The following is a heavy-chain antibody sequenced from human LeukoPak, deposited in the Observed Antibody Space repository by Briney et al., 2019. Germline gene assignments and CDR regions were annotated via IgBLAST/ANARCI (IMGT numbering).Heavy chain of an antibody. D-gene: IGHD2-21*01. J-gene: IGHJ4*02. V-gene: IGHV1-69*11. CDR1: GGVFTTYA. CDR2: IIPFLGTT. Sequence: SVKVSCKASGGVFTTYAISWVRQAPGQGLEWMGSIIPFLGTTNYAQKFQGRVTITADEPTRTAYMELTYVRSDDTAVYYCTIIPNVILFTHYFEYWGRGTLVTVSS. CDR3: TIIPNVILFTHYFEY.